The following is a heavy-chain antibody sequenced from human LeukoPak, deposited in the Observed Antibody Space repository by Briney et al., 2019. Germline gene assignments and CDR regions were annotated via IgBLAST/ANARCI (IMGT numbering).Heavy chain of an antibody. V-gene: IGHV3-74*01. CDR2: INSDGRST. Sequence: GGSLRLSCVASGFTFTNYGMMWVRQAPGKGVVWVSYINSDGRSTTYADSVKGRFNISRDNAKNTLYLQMSSLRAKDTAMYHCARNPNGMSNWGQGTLVIVSS. CDR1: GFTFTNYG. J-gene: IGHJ4*02. CDR3: ARNPNGMSN. D-gene: IGHD2-8*01.